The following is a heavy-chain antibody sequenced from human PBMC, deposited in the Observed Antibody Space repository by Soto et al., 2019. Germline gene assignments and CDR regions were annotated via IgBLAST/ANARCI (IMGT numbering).Heavy chain of an antibody. V-gene: IGHV3-23*01. CDR2: ISGSGDST. Sequence: LRLSCAASGFTFSSYAMSWVRQAPGKGLEWVSGISGSGDSTYYADSVKGRFTISRDNSKNTLYLQTNSLRAEDTAVYYCAIGYSYAHFDPWGQGTLVTVSS. CDR1: GFTFSSYA. J-gene: IGHJ5*02. D-gene: IGHD5-18*01. CDR3: AIGYSYAHFDP.